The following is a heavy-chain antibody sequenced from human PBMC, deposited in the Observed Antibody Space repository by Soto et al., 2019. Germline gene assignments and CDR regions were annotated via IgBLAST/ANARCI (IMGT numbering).Heavy chain of an antibody. CDR1: GFTVSSNY. J-gene: IGHJ4*02. CDR3: ARSLSQEMDY. CDR2: IYSGGST. V-gene: IGHV3-53*04. Sequence: EVQLVESGGGLVQPGGSLRLSCAASGFTVSSNYMSWVRQAPGKGLEWVSVIYSGGSTYYAVSVKGRFTISRHNSKNTLYLQMNSLRAEDTAVYYCARSLSQEMDYWGQGTLVTVSS.